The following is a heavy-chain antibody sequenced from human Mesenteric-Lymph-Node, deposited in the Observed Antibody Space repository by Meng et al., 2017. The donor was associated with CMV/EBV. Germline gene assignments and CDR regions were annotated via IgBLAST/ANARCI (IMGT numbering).Heavy chain of an antibody. Sequence: GESLKISCAASGFTFSSYGMHWVRQAPGKGLEWVAFIRYDGSNKYYADSVKGRFTISRDNSKNTLYLQMNSLRAEDTAVYYCAREVNIVVVPAAGYGMDVWGQGTTVTVSS. J-gene: IGHJ6*02. CDR1: GFTFSSYG. CDR3: AREVNIVVVPAAGYGMDV. D-gene: IGHD2-2*01. V-gene: IGHV3-30*02. CDR2: IRYDGSNK.